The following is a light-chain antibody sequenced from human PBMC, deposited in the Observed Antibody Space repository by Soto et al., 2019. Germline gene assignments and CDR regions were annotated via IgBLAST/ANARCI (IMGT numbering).Light chain of an antibody. CDR1: RSVSNNY. CDR3: QQYGSSGT. CDR2: GAS. J-gene: IGKJ1*01. Sequence: EIVLTQSPITLSLSPLERATLSCRASRSVSNNYLAWYQQKPGQAPRLLIYGASNRATGIPDRFSGSGSGTDFTLTISRLETEDFAVYYCQQYGSSGTFGQGTKVDIK. V-gene: IGKV3-20*01.